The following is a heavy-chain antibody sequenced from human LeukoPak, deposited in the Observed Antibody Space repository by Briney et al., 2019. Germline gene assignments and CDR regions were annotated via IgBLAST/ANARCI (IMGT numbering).Heavy chain of an antibody. J-gene: IGHJ4*02. CDR2: INPNSGGT. Sequence: ASVKVSCKASGYTFTGYYMHWVRQAPGQGLEWMGWINPNSGGTNYAQKFQGRVTMTRDTSISTAYMELSRLRSDDTAVYYCARAEWSATTKFGYWGQGTLVSVSS. D-gene: IGHD1/OR15-1a*01. V-gene: IGHV1-2*02. CDR3: ARAEWSATTKFGY. CDR1: GYTFTGYY.